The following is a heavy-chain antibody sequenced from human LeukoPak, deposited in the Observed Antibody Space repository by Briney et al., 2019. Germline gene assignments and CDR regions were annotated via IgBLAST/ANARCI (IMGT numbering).Heavy chain of an antibody. CDR1: GGSISSYY. Sequence: SETLSLTCTVSGGSISSYYWSWIRQPPGKGLEWIGYIYYSGSTNYNPSLKSRVTISVDTSKNQFSLKLSSVTAADTAVYYCAREALRVFDIWGQGTMVTVSS. CDR3: AREALRVFDI. J-gene: IGHJ3*02. V-gene: IGHV4-59*01. CDR2: IYYSGST. D-gene: IGHD3-3*02.